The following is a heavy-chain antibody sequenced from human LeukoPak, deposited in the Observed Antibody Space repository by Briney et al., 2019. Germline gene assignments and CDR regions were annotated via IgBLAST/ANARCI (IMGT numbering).Heavy chain of an antibody. CDR1: GFTFSRYT. V-gene: IGHV3-21*01. Sequence: GGSLRLSCAASGFTFSRYTMNWVRQAPGKGLEWVSSISSSSSYIYYADSVKGRFTISRDNAKNSLYLQMNSLRAEDTAVYYCARELDYYGMDVWGQGTTVTVSS. D-gene: IGHD3-3*02. J-gene: IGHJ6*02. CDR2: ISSSSSYI. CDR3: ARELDYYGMDV.